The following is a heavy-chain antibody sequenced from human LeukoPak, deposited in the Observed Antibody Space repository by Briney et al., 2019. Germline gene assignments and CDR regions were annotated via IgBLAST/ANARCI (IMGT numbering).Heavy chain of an antibody. Sequence: GGSLRLSCAASGFTFSSYGMHWVRQAPGKGLEWVAFIRYDGSNKYYADSVKGRFTISRDNFKNTLYLQMNSLRAEDTAVYYCARGNGNYRYYFDYWGQGTLVTVSS. V-gene: IGHV3-30*02. J-gene: IGHJ4*02. CDR3: ARGNGNYRYYFDY. CDR1: GFTFSSYG. D-gene: IGHD1-7*01. CDR2: IRYDGSNK.